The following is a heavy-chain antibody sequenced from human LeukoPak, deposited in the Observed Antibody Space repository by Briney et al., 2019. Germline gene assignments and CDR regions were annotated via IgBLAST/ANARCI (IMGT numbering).Heavy chain of an antibody. V-gene: IGHV1-18*01. D-gene: IGHD3-3*01. CDR2: ISAYNGNT. J-gene: IGHJ4*02. Sequence: ASVKVSCKASGYTFTSYGISWVRQAPGQGLEWMGWISAYNGNTNYAQKLQGRVTMTTDTSTSTAYMELRSLRSDDTAVYYCASFLSPGYYDFWSGYTHWGQATLVTVSS. CDR1: GYTFTSYG. CDR3: ASFLSPGYYDFWSGYTH.